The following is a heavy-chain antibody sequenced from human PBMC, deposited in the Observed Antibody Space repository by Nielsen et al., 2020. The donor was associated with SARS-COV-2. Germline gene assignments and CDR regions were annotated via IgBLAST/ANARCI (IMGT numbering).Heavy chain of an antibody. D-gene: IGHD5-18*01. Sequence: SLKISCAASGFTFDDYAMHWVRQAPGKGLEWVSGISWNSGSIGYADSVKGRFTISRDNAKNSLYLQMNSLRAEDTALYFCAKDTLGPHTAMVSYGMDVWGQGTTVTVSS. CDR1: GFTFDDYA. CDR3: AKDTLGPHTAMVSYGMDV. V-gene: IGHV3-9*01. J-gene: IGHJ6*02. CDR2: ISWNSGSI.